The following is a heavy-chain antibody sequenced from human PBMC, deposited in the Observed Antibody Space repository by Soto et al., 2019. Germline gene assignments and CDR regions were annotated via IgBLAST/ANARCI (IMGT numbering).Heavy chain of an antibody. CDR1: GDSVSSGSHF. CDR2: IHHSGYT. Sequence: SETLSLTCIVSGDSVSSGSHFWGWIRQPPGKGLEWIGSIHHSGYTFYNASLRSRVTMFVDTSKNHFSLKLNSVTAADTAVYYCARRAGATTSRWFDPWGQGILVTVSS. CDR3: ARRAGATTSRWFDP. J-gene: IGHJ5*02. D-gene: IGHD1-26*01. V-gene: IGHV4-39*02.